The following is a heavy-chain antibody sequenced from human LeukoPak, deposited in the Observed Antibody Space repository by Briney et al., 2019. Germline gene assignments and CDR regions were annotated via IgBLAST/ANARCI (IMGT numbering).Heavy chain of an antibody. CDR1: GGSISSYY. D-gene: IGHD3-22*01. CDR3: ARGGGYLYYFDY. CDR2: IYYSGST. J-gene: IGHJ4*02. V-gene: IGHV4-59*01. Sequence: SETLSLTCTVSGGSISSYYWSWIRQPPGKGLEWIGYIYYSGSTNYNPSLKSRVTISVDTSKNQFSLKLSSVTAADTAVYYCARGGGYLYYFDYWGQGTLVAVSS.